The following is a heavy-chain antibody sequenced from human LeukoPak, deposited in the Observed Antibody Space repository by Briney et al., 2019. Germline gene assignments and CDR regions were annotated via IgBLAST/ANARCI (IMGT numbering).Heavy chain of an antibody. CDR2: IYPGNSDT. Sequence: GESLKISCKGSGYSFTSYWIGWVRQMPGKGLEWMGIIYPGNSDTRHSPSFQGQVTISADKSISTAYLQWSSLKASDTAMYYCARIQLCAVVTSLCDFDYWGQGTLVTVSS. V-gene: IGHV5-51*01. CDR3: ARIQLCAVVTSLCDFDY. D-gene: IGHD4-23*01. J-gene: IGHJ4*02. CDR1: GYSFTSYW.